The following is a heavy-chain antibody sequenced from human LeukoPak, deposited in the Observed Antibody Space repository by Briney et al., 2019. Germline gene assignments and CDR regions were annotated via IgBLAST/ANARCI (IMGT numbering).Heavy chain of an antibody. J-gene: IGHJ4*02. CDR2: INPSGGST. Sequence: ASVKVSCKASGYTFTSYGISWVRQAPGQGLEWMGIINPSGGSTSYAQKFQGRVTMTRDTSTSTVYMELSSLRPEDTAVYYCAREAPAAAGLDYWGQGTLVTVSS. CDR3: AREAPAAAGLDY. D-gene: IGHD6-13*01. V-gene: IGHV1-46*01. CDR1: GYTFTSYG.